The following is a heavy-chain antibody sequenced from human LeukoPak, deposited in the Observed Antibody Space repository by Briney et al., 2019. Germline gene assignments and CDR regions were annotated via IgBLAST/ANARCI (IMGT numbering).Heavy chain of an antibody. D-gene: IGHD4-11*01. CDR2: IYTSGST. V-gene: IGHV4-61*02. Sequence: SETLSLTCTVSGGSISSGSYYWSWIRQPAGKGLEWIGRIYTSGSTNYNPSLKSRVTMSVDTSKNQFSLKLSSVTAADTAVYYCAREVDYSNYYYYYMDVWGKGTTVTVSS. CDR3: AREVDYSNYYYYYMDV. CDR1: GGSISSGSYY. J-gene: IGHJ6*03.